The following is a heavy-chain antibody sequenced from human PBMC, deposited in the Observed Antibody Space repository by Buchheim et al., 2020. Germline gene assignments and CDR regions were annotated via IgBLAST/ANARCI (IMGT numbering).Heavy chain of an antibody. V-gene: IGHV4-31*03. D-gene: IGHD2-2*02. CDR1: GGSISSGGYY. J-gene: IGHJ6*02. CDR3: AGRLYCSSTSCYSGGYYGMDV. CDR2: IYYSGST. Sequence: QVQLQESGPGLVKPSQTLSLTCTVSGGSISSGGYYWSWIRQHPGKGLEWIGYIYYSGSTYYNPSLKSRVTISVDTSKNQFSPKLSSVTAADTAVYYCAGRLYCSSTSCYSGGYYGMDVWGQGTT.